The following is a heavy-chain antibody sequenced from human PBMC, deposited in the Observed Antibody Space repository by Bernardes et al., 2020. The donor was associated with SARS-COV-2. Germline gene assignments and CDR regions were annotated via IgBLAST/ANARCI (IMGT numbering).Heavy chain of an antibody. D-gene: IGHD2-21*02. CDR3: ARGEIVVVTAAGGY. CDR2: IYYSGTT. CDR1: GGSIRSGGYY. V-gene: IGHV4-31*03. Sequence: TLSLPCTVSGGSIRSGGYYWSWIRQHPGKGLEWIGYIYYSGTTYYNPSLKSRATISVDTSKNQFSLKLSSVTAADTAVYYCARGEIVVVTAAGGYWGQGTLVTVSS. J-gene: IGHJ4*02.